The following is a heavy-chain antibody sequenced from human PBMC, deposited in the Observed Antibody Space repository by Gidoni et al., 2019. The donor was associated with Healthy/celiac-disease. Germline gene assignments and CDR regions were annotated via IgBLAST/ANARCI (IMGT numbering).Heavy chain of an antibody. CDR1: GGSISSSSYY. J-gene: IGHJ3*02. Sequence: QLQLQESGPGLVKPSEPLSLTCTVSGGSISSSSYYWGWIRQPPGKGLEWIGSIYYSGSTYYNPSLKSRVTISVDTSKNQFSLKLSSVTAADTAVYYCARRTVTTRTDAFDIWGQGTMVTVSS. CDR2: IYYSGST. D-gene: IGHD4-4*01. CDR3: ARRTVTTRTDAFDI. V-gene: IGHV4-39*01.